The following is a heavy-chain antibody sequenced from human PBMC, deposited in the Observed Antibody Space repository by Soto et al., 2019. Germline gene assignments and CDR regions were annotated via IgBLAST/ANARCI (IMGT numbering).Heavy chain of an antibody. Sequence: HPGGSLRLSCAASGFTFSSYAMHWVRQAPGKGLEWVSGISWNSGSIGYADSVKGRFTISRDNAKNSLYLQMNSLRAEDTALYYCAKDISRLGELSLPLDYWGQGTLVTVSS. J-gene: IGHJ4*02. V-gene: IGHV3-9*01. CDR3: AKDISRLGELSLPLDY. D-gene: IGHD3-16*02. CDR1: GFTFSSYA. CDR2: ISWNSGSI.